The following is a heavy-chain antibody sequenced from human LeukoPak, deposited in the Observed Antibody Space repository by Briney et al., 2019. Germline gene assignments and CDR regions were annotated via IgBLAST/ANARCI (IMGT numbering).Heavy chain of an antibody. J-gene: IGHJ4*02. CDR1: GFTVGNNH. CDR2: IYSGGST. V-gene: IGHV3-66*01. D-gene: IGHD6-19*01. CDR3: ATRAVAAPY. Sequence: GGSLRLSCAASGFTVGNNHMNWVRQAPGKGLEWVSLIYSGGSTQYADSVKGRFIIFRDSSKNTLYLQMNSLRVEDTAVYYCATRAVAAPYWGQGTLVTVSS.